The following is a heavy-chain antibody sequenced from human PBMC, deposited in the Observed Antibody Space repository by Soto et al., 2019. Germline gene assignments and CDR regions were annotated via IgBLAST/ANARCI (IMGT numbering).Heavy chain of an antibody. J-gene: IGHJ4*02. CDR3: ARVLHDGSGSFFDF. CDR2: VYHTGSS. D-gene: IGHD3-22*01. CDR1: AYSITSDHY. Sequence: KTSETLSLTCGVSAYSITSDHYWGWVRQPPGKGLEWIGCVYHTGSSYNNPSLKGRLTIAVDTSKNQFILELSSVTAADTAVYFCARVLHDGSGSFFDFWGPGTLVTVSS. V-gene: IGHV4-38-2*01.